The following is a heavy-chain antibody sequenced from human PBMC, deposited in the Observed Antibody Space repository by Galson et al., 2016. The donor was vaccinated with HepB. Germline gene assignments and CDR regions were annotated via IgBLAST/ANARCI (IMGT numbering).Heavy chain of an antibody. CDR1: GFTFSSSA. J-gene: IGHJ5*02. CDR2: IWFDGSKK. D-gene: IGHD6-13*01. Sequence: SLRLSCAASGFTFSSSAMHWVRQAPGKGLEWVAVIWFDGSKKYYADSVKGRFTISRDHSKNILYLQMSSLRAEETAVYYCARVGAVGMGNAFDPWGQGTLVTVSS. CDR3: ARVGAVGMGNAFDP. V-gene: IGHV3-33*01.